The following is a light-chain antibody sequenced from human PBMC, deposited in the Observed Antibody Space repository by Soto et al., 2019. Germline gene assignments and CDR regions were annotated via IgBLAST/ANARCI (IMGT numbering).Light chain of an antibody. J-gene: IGLJ3*02. Sequence: QSVLTQPASVSGSPGQSITISCTGTSSDVGGYNYVSWYQQHPGKAPTLMISEVSNRPSGVSNRFSGSKSGNTASLTISGLQAEDEADYYCQSYDSSLSGFNWVFGGGTQLTVL. CDR3: QSYDSSLSGFNWV. CDR1: SSDVGGYNY. CDR2: EVS. V-gene: IGLV2-14*01.